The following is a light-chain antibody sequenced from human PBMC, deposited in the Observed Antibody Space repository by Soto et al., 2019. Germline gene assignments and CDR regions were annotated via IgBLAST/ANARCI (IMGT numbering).Light chain of an antibody. CDR3: QQRGNWPPT. J-gene: IGKJ4*01. Sequence: EIVLTQSPATLSLSPGDRATLSCRASQSISSYLAWYQQKPGQAPRLLIYDASNRATGIPARFSGGGTGTDFTLTISSLEPEDFAVYYCQQRGNWPPTFGGGTKVEIK. V-gene: IGKV3-11*01. CDR2: DAS. CDR1: QSISSY.